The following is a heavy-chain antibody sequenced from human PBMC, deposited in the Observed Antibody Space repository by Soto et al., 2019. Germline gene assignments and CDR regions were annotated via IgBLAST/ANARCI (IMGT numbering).Heavy chain of an antibody. Sequence: PGGSLRLSCAASGFTFSSYGMHWVRQAPGKGLEWVALISYDGSNKYYADSVKGRFTISRDNSKNTLSLQVSSLRPEDTAVYYCAKDRDSSVWFSGYYSGVDVWGQGTTVT. J-gene: IGHJ6*02. CDR1: GFTFSSYG. V-gene: IGHV3-30*18. CDR3: AKDRDSSVWFSGYYSGVDV. D-gene: IGHD6-19*01. CDR2: ISYDGSNK.